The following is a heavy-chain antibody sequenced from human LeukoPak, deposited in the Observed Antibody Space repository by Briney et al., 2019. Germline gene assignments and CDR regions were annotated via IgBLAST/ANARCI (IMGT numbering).Heavy chain of an antibody. Sequence: SETLSLTCTVSGGSISSHYWSWIRQPPGKGLEWIGYIYYTGSTSYNPSLKSRVTISVDTSKNQFSLKLSAVTVADTAVYYCARFYDISGHPSRIDYWGQGTLVTVST. J-gene: IGHJ4*02. CDR2: IYYTGST. V-gene: IGHV4-59*11. CDR1: GGSISSHY. D-gene: IGHD3-22*01. CDR3: ARFYDISGHPSRIDY.